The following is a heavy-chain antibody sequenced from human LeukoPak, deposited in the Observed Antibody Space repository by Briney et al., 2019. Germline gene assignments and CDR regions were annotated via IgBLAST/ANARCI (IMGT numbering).Heavy chain of an antibody. Sequence: GGSLRLSCAASGFTFSIYAMIWVRQAPGKGLEWVSAISATNGNTYYADSVKGRFTISRDNSRYTLYLQMNSLRAEDTAVYYCAKDLSYGYKDWGQGTLVTVSS. CDR2: ISATNGNT. V-gene: IGHV3-23*01. J-gene: IGHJ4*02. CDR3: AKDLSYGYKD. CDR1: GFTFSIYA. D-gene: IGHD3-16*01.